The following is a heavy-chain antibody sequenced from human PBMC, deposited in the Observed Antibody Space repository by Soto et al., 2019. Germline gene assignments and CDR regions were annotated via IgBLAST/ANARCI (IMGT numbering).Heavy chain of an antibody. CDR3: ARDLTGRVSGQGY. D-gene: IGHD3-9*01. Sequence: PSETLSLTCSLSGDSITSYCWRWIRPAPEKGLQWIRTICYSGRTTFNPSLRSGVTTPVDTPINRFSLKLSSVTAADPAVYYCARDLTGRVSGQGYWGDGITVTLAS. CDR2: ICYSGRT. J-gene: IGHJ4*01. V-gene: IGHV4-59*08. CDR1: GDSITSYC.